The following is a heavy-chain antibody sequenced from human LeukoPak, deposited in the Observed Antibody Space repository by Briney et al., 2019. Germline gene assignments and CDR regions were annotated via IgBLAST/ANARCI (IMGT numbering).Heavy chain of an antibody. J-gene: IGHJ4*02. V-gene: IGHV3-30-3*01. CDR2: ISYDGSNK. D-gene: IGHD4-17*01. CDR3: ARDYGDYIDY. CDR1: GFTFSSYA. Sequence: GGSLRLSCAASGFTFSSYAMHWVRQAPGKGLEWVAVISYDGSNKYYADSVRGRFTISRDNSKNTLYLQMNSLRAEDTAVYYCARDYGDYIDYWGQGTLVTVSS.